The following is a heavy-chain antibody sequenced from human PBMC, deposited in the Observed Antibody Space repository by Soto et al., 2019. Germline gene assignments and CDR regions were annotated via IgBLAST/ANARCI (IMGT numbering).Heavy chain of an antibody. Sequence: EVQLVESGGGLVKPGGSLRLSCAASGFTFSSYSMNWVRQAPGKGLEWVSSISSSSSYIYYADSVKGRFTISRDNAKNSLYLQMNSLRAEDTAVYYCARDKTTVTIFPPLRSAFDIWGQGTMVTVSS. J-gene: IGHJ3*02. D-gene: IGHD4-17*01. CDR2: ISSSSSYI. V-gene: IGHV3-21*01. CDR1: GFTFSSYS. CDR3: ARDKTTVTIFPPLRSAFDI.